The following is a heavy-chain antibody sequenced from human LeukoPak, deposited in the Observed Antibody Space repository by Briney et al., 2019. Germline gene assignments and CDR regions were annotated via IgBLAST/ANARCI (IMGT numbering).Heavy chain of an antibody. CDR3: ANERAGYTNPYYFDY. CDR1: GFTFSTYA. CDR2: ISGSGANT. J-gene: IGHJ4*02. D-gene: IGHD3-16*02. Sequence: PGGSLRLSCAASGFTFSTYAMSWVRQAPGKGLEWVSTISGSGANTYYAGSVRGRFTISRDNSKNTLYLHMNSMRAEDTAVYYCANERAGYTNPYYFDYWGQGTLVTVSS. V-gene: IGHV3-23*01.